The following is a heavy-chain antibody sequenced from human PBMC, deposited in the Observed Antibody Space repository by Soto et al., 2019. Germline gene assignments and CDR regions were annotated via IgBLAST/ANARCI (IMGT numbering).Heavy chain of an antibody. D-gene: IGHD2-15*01. CDR3: ARPYCSGGSCYWFDP. J-gene: IGHJ5*02. V-gene: IGHV3-74*01. Sequence: GGSLRLSCAASGFTFSSYWMHWVRQAPGKGLVWVSRINSDGSSTSYADSVKGRFTISRDNAKNTLYLQMNSLRAEDTAVYYCARPYCSGGSCYWFDPWGQGTLVTVSS. CDR2: INSDGSST. CDR1: GFTFSSYW.